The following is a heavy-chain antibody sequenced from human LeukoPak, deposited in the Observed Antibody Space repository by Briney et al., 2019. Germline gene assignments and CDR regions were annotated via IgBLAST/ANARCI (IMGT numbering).Heavy chain of an antibody. Sequence: GGSLRLSCAASGFTFSSYAMSWVRQAPGKGLEWVSLIGSSGGSTYYADSVEGRFTISRDNFNHTLSLQMNSLRVEDTAIYYCVKDIQLSTWGLGTMVTVSS. CDR1: GFTFSSYA. J-gene: IGHJ3*01. CDR3: VKDIQLST. V-gene: IGHV3-23*01. D-gene: IGHD5-24*01. CDR2: IGSSGGST.